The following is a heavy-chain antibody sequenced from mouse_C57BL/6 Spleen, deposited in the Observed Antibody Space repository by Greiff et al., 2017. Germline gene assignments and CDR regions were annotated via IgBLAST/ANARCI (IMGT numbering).Heavy chain of an antibody. CDR3: VRDFITTVETRYFDV. CDR1: GFSFNTYA. J-gene: IGHJ1*03. V-gene: IGHV10-1*01. CDR2: IRSKSNNYAT. Sequence: DVKLVESGGGLVQPKGSLKLSCAASGFSFNTYAMNWVRQAPGKGLEWVARIRSKSNNYATYYADSVKDRFTISRDDSASMLYLQMNNLKTEDTAMYYCVRDFITTVETRYFDVWGTGTTVTVSS. D-gene: IGHD1-1*01.